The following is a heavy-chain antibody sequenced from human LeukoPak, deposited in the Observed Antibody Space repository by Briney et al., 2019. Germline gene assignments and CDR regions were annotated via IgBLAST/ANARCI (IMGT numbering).Heavy chain of an antibody. V-gene: IGHV3-30-3*01. CDR2: TSYDGSNK. CDR3: ARDGGDIVVALLNWFDP. J-gene: IGHJ5*02. Sequence: GGSLRLSCAASGFTFSSYAMHWVRQAPGKGLEWVAVTSYDGSNKYYADSVKGRFTISRDNSMNTLYLQMNSLRAEDTAVYYCARDGGDIVVALLNWFDPWGQGTLVTVSS. D-gene: IGHD2-2*01. CDR1: GFTFSSYA.